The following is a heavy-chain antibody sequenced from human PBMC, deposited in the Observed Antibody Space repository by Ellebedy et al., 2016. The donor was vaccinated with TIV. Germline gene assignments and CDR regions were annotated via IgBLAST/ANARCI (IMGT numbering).Heavy chain of an antibody. CDR1: GGSISSGGYS. Sequence: SETLSLTCAVPGGSISSGGYSWSWIRQPPGKGLEWIGYIYHSGSTNYNPSLKSRVTISVDTSKNQVSLKLSSVTAADTAVYYCARTTHLGFDPWGQGTLVTVSS. CDR2: IYHSGST. J-gene: IGHJ5*02. V-gene: IGHV4-30-2*02. D-gene: IGHD1-1*01. CDR3: ARTTHLGFDP.